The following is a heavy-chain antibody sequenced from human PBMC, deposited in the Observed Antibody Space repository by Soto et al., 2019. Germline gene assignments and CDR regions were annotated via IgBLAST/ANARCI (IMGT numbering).Heavy chain of an antibody. V-gene: IGHV1-2*02. CDR1: VYTFTCYY. CDR2: INPNSGGT. D-gene: IGHD6-13*01. CDR3: ARAAAYSSTRY. J-gene: IGHJ4*02. Sequence: XSVKVSCNAFVYTFTCYYMHCVRQAPGQGLEWMGWINPNSGGTNYAQKFQGRVTMTRDTSISTAYMELSRLRSDDTAVYYCARAAAYSSTRYWGQGALVTVSS.